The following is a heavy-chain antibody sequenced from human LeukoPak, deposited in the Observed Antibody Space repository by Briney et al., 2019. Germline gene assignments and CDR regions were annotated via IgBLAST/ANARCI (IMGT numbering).Heavy chain of an antibody. CDR1: GYSFASHW. CDR2: IYPGDSDT. J-gene: IGHJ6*03. V-gene: IGHV5-51*07. CDR3: ARRGALGYYYYMDV. D-gene: IGHD3-16*01. Sequence: GESLKISCKGSGYSFASHWIGWVHQMPGKGLEWMGIIYPGDSDTRYSRPFQGQVTISADKSINTAYLQWSSLKASDTAMYYCARRGALGYYYYMDVWGRGTTVTVSS.